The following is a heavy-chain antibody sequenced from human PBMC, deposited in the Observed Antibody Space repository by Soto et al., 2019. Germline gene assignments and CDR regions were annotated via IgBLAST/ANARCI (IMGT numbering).Heavy chain of an antibody. CDR3: ARSRITGTAGDFGY. Sequence: SVKVSCKASGGTFSSYTIGWVRQAPGQGLEWMGGIIPIFGTANYAQKFQGRVTITADKSTSTAYMVLSSLTSEDTAVYYCARSRITGTAGDFGYWGQGTLVTVSS. D-gene: IGHD1-20*01. V-gene: IGHV1-69*06. CDR1: GGTFSSYT. CDR2: IIPIFGTA. J-gene: IGHJ4*02.